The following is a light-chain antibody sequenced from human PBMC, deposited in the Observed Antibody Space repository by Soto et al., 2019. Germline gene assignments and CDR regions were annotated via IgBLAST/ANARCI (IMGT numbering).Light chain of an antibody. CDR3: LQPYDYSWT. CDR1: QSVSNKY. Sequence: DIVLTQSPGTLSLSPGERATLSCRASQSVSNKYLAWYQQKPGQAPRLLIYGASNRATGIPDRFSGSESGTDGTITISRLEKEDGSTYYCLQPYDYSWTFGQGTKVDIK. CDR2: GAS. J-gene: IGKJ1*01. V-gene: IGKV3-20*01.